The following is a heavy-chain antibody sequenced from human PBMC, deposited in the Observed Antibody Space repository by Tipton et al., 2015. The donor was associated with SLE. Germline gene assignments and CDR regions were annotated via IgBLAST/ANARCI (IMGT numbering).Heavy chain of an antibody. CDR3: ARMFGDSRTNWFDP. V-gene: IGHV4-34*01. CDR1: GRSFVGSY. Sequence: TLSLTCAVYGRSFVGSYWAWIRQPPGKGPEWIGDIDHSGVTHYNPSLRSRVTISRDTSGNQFSLKLGSVTAADTAVYFCARMFGDSRTNWFDPWGRGTLVTVS. CDR2: IDHSGVT. J-gene: IGHJ5*02. D-gene: IGHD3-10*02.